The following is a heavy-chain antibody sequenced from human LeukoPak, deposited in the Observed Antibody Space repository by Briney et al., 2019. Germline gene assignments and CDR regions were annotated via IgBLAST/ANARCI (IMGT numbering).Heavy chain of an antibody. Sequence: GGSLRLSCAASGFTFSTSAMSWVRQAPGKGLEWVSTISNSYYSADSVKGRFTISRDNSKNTLYLQMNSLRAEDTAVYYCARVLRVAGDYNGMDVWGQGTTVTVSS. V-gene: IGHV3-23*01. CDR1: GFTFSTSA. D-gene: IGHD6-19*01. CDR3: ARVLRVAGDYNGMDV. CDR2: ISNSY. J-gene: IGHJ6*02.